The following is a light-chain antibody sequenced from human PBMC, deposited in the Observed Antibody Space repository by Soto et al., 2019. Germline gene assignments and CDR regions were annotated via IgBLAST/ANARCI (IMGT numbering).Light chain of an antibody. CDR3: QQYNTYSQT. CDR2: DAS. CDR1: QSISGW. J-gene: IGKJ1*01. Sequence: DIQMTQSPPTLSASVGDRVTITCRASQSISGWLAWYQQKPGKVPKLLIYDASNLEGGVPSRFSGTGSGTEFTLTISSLQPEDFATYYYQQYNTYSQTFXQGTKVDIK. V-gene: IGKV1-5*01.